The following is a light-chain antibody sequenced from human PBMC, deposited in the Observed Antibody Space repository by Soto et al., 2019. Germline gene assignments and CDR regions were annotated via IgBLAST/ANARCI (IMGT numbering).Light chain of an antibody. Sequence: EIKLTQSPSTLSASVGERATLTCRASQSISSNLAWYQQKPGKAPRLLIYAASSMQTGIPVRFSGSGSGTEFTLTISSLQSEDFAAYYCQQYNNWPLTFGQGTLLEI. CDR3: QQYNNWPLT. J-gene: IGKJ5*01. V-gene: IGKV3-15*01. CDR2: AAS. CDR1: QSISSN.